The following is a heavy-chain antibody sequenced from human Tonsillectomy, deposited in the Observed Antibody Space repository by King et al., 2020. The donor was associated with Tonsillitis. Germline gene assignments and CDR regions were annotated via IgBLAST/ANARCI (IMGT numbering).Heavy chain of an antibody. J-gene: IGHJ6*02. CDR2: ISFAGSNK. CDR1: GFIFSSYA. D-gene: IGHD4-17*01. Sequence: VQLVESGGGVVQPGRSLRLSCAASGFIFSSYAIHWVRQAPGKGLEWVAVISFAGSNKDYAASVKGRFTISRDNSKNTLYLQMNSLRAEDTAVYYCARRDGALDYYYYGMDVWGQGTTVTVSS. V-gene: IGHV3-30-3*01. CDR3: ARRDGALDYYYYGMDV.